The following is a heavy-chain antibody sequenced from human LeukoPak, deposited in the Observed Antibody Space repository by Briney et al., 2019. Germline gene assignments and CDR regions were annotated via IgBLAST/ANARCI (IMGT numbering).Heavy chain of an antibody. J-gene: IGHJ6*02. CDR1: GFTFSNYA. V-gene: IGHV3-23*01. CDR2: ISSSGGST. CDR3: ANLPFRDYYYDGMDV. Sequence: GGSLRLSCAASGFTFSNYAMSWVRQAPGKGLEWVSTISSSGGSTYYADSVKGRFTISRDNSKNTLYLQMNSLRAEDTAVYYCANLPFRDYYYDGMDVWGQGATVTVSS.